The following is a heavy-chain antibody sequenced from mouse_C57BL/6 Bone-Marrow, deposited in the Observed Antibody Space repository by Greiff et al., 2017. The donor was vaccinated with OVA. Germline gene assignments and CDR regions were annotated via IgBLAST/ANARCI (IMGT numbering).Heavy chain of an antibody. V-gene: IGHV1-4*01. CDR2: INPSSGYT. CDR3: ARRDSNYARDY. J-gene: IGHJ4*01. Sequence: VQLQQSGAELARPGASVKMSCKASGYTFTSYTMHWVKQRPGQGLEWIGYINPSSGYTKYNQKFKDKATLTADKSSSTAYMQLSSLTSEDSAVYYGARRDSNYARDYWGQGTSVTVSS. D-gene: IGHD3-3*01. CDR1: GYTFTSYT.